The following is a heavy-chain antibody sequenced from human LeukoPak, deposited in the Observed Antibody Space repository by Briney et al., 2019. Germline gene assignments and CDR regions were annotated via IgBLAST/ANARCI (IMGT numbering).Heavy chain of an antibody. J-gene: IGHJ4*02. CDR3: ARDPAPPGVAGYFDY. CDR1: GDSVSSNSAA. D-gene: IGHD6-19*01. Sequence: SQTLSLTSAISGDSVSSNSAAWNWLRQSPSRGLEWLGRTYYRSKRYNDYAVSVKSRITINPDTSKNQFSLQLNSVTPKDTAVYYCARDPAPPGVAGYFDYSGRGTLVAVAS. V-gene: IGHV6-1*01. CDR2: TYYRSKRYN.